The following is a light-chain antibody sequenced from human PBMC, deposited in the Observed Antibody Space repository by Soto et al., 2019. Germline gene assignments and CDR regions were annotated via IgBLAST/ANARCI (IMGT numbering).Light chain of an antibody. Sequence: QPVLTQSPSASASLGASVKLTCTLSSGHSSYAIAWHQQQPEKSPRYLMKLNSDGSHSKGDGIPDRFSGSSSGAERYLTISSLQSEDEADYYCQTWGSGIRVVFGGGTQLTVL. CDR3: QTWGSGIRVV. CDR1: SGHSSYA. J-gene: IGLJ2*01. CDR2: LNSDGSH. V-gene: IGLV4-69*01.